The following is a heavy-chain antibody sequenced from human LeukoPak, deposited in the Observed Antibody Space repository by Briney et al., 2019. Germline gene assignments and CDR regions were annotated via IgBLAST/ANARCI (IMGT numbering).Heavy chain of an antibody. CDR3: ARVKLWDRDYYYYGMDV. Sequence: SVKVSCKASGGTFSSYAISWVRQAPGQGLEWMGGIIPIFGTANYAQKFQGRVTITADESTSTTYMELSSLRSEDTAVYYCARVKLWDRDYYYYGMDVWGQGTTVTVSS. CDR1: GGTFSSYA. D-gene: IGHD5-18*01. V-gene: IGHV1-69*01. J-gene: IGHJ6*02. CDR2: IIPIFGTA.